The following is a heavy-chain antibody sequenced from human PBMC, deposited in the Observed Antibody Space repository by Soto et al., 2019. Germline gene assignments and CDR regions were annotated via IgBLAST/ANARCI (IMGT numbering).Heavy chain of an antibody. CDR1: GGTFSSYA. CDR3: ARGPPLPTIFGVVIIRGWFDP. J-gene: IGHJ5*02. CDR2: IIPIFGTA. D-gene: IGHD3-3*01. Sequence: ASVKVSCKASGGTFSSYAISWVRQAPGQGLEWMGGIIPIFGTANYAQKFQGRVTITADKSTSTAYMELSSLRSEDAAVYYCARGPPLPTIFGVVIIRGWFDPWGQGTLATVSS. V-gene: IGHV1-69*06.